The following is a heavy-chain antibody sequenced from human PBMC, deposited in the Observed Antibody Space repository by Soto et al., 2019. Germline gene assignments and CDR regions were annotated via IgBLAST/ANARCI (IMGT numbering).Heavy chain of an antibody. J-gene: IGHJ4*02. CDR3: AKPRGMYSSGWYGGFDY. D-gene: IGHD6-19*01. CDR1: GFIFSDYV. V-gene: IGHV3-30*18. CDR2: LSDDGSIK. Sequence: GGSLRLSCAASGFIFSDYVMHWVRQAPGKGLKSVAVLSDDGSIKYYADSVKGRFTISRDNSKNTLYLQMNGLRAEDTAVYYCAKPRGMYSSGWYGGFDYWGQGTLVTVSS.